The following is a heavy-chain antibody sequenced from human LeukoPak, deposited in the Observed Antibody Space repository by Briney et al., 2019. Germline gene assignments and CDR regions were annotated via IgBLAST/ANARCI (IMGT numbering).Heavy chain of an antibody. D-gene: IGHD5-12*01. V-gene: IGHV3-30-3*01. CDR2: ISYDGSTK. J-gene: IGHJ4*02. CDR3: ARDHSGYDYWFDY. Sequence: GGSLRLSCAASGFTFSNYAMHWVRQAPHRGLEWVAVISYDGSTKYYADSVKGRFTISRDNSKNTLSLHMASLTVEDTAMYYCARDHSGYDYWFDYWGQGTLVTVSS. CDR1: GFTFSNYA.